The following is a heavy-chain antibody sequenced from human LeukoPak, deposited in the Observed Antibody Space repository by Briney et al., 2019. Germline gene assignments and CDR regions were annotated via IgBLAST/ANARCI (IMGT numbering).Heavy chain of an antibody. CDR1: GFTFSSYG. Sequence: GGSLRLSCAASGFTFSSYGMHWVRQAPGKGLEWVAVIWYDGSNKYYADSVKGRFTISRDNSKNTLYLQMNSLRAENTAVYYCARDGGVYDSSGYLVDPWGQGTLVTVSS. V-gene: IGHV3-33*01. J-gene: IGHJ5*02. CDR3: ARDGGVYDSSGYLVDP. D-gene: IGHD3-22*01. CDR2: IWYDGSNK.